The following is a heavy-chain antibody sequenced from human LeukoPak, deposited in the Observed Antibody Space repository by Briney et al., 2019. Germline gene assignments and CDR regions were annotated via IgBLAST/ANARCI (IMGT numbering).Heavy chain of an antibody. CDR2: ISFDGSNK. J-gene: IGHJ4*02. D-gene: IGHD5-12*01. Sequence: GGSLRLSCAASGFTFSSYGMHWVRQAPGKGLEWVAVISFDGSNKHYADSVKGRFTISRDNPKNTLYLQMNSLRAEDTAVYYCAKEVAAITFFDYWGQGTLVTVSS. V-gene: IGHV3-30*18. CDR1: GFTFSSYG. CDR3: AKEVAAITFFDY.